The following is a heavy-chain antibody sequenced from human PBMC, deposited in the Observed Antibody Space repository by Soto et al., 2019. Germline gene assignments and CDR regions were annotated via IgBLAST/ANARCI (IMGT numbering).Heavy chain of an antibody. Sequence: QLQLQESGPGLVKPSETLSLTCTVSGGSISSSSYYWGWIRQPPGKGLEWIGSIYYSGSTYYNPSLKSRVTISVDTSKNQFSLKLSSVNAADAAVYYCARDNKYYYDSSGYYVDYWGQGTLVTVSS. CDR2: IYYSGST. V-gene: IGHV4-39*02. CDR3: ARDNKYYYDSSGYYVDY. J-gene: IGHJ4*02. D-gene: IGHD3-22*01. CDR1: GGSISSSSYY.